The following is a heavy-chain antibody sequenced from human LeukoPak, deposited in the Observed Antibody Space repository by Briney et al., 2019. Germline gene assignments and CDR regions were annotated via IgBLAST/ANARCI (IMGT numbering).Heavy chain of an antibody. CDR1: GGSISSSSYY. CDR2: IYYSGST. Sequence: SQTLSLTCTVSGGSISSSSYYWGWIRQPPGKGLEWIGSIYYSGSTYYNPSLKSRVTISVDTSKNQSSLKLSSVTAADTAVYYCARYSSWPLGPWFDPWGQGTLVTVSS. V-gene: IGHV4-39*01. J-gene: IGHJ5*02. CDR3: ARYSSWPLGPWFDP. D-gene: IGHD6-13*01.